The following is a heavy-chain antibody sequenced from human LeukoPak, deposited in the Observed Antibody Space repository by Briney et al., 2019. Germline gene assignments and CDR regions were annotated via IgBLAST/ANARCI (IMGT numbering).Heavy chain of an antibody. CDR1: GYTFTDCY. D-gene: IGHD2-2*01. V-gene: IGHV1-2*02. CDR2: INPKSGGT. CDR3: ARGCGTSCAKEGLRLGD. Sequence: ASVKVSCKASGYTFTDCYIHWVRQAPGQGLEGMGWINPKSGGTNYVQKFQGRVTMTRDTSISTAYMELSSLRSDDTAGYYCARGCGTSCAKEGLRLGDWGQGTLVTVSS. J-gene: IGHJ4*02.